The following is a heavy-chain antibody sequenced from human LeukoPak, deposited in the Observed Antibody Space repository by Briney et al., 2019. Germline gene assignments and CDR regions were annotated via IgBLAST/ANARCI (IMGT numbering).Heavy chain of an antibody. J-gene: IGHJ4*02. CDR1: GFTFSSYW. V-gene: IGHV3-7*01. Sequence: GGSLRLSCAVSGFTFSSYWMSWVRQAPGKGLEWVANIKQDGSEKQYVDSVKGRFTVSRDNAKNSLYLQMNSLRAEDTAVYYCASRSFAHDYWGQGILVTVSS. CDR3: ASRSFAHDY. CDR2: IKQDGSEK.